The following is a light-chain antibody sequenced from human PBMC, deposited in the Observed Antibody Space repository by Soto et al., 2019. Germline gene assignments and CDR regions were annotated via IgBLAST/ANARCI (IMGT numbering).Light chain of an antibody. CDR2: EVS. V-gene: IGLV2-14*01. J-gene: IGLJ1*01. CDR3: SSYTSSNTYV. Sequence: QSALTQPASVSGSPGQSITISCTGSRSDVGGYNYVSWYQQLPGKAPKVMIYEVSRRPSGVSNRFSGSKSGNTASLTISGLQTEDEADYYCSSYTSSNTYVFGTGTKVTLL. CDR1: RSDVGGYNY.